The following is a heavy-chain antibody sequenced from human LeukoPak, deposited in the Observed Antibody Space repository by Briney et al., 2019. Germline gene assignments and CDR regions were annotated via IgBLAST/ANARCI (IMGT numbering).Heavy chain of an antibody. CDR1: GFTFSSYN. V-gene: IGHV3-21*01. Sequence: PGGSLRLSCAASGFTFSSYNMNWVRQAPGKGLEWVSSISSSSSYIYYADSVKGRFTISRDNAKNSLYLQMNSLRAEDTAVYYCARDRDTMIVVDRWFDPWGQGTLVTVSS. J-gene: IGHJ5*02. CDR3: ARDRDTMIVVDRWFDP. CDR2: ISSSSSYI. D-gene: IGHD3-22*01.